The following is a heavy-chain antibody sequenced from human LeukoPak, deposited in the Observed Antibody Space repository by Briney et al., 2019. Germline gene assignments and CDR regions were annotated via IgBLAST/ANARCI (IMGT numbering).Heavy chain of an antibody. CDR3: AKTPQRITGTTFDY. D-gene: IGHD1-7*01. V-gene: IGHV3-23*01. CDR1: GFTFSNYA. CDR2: VSGGGGSK. J-gene: IGHJ4*02. Sequence: PGGSLRLSCVASGFTFSNYAMSWVRQAPGKGLEYLSTVSGGGGSKYYTDSVEGRFTISTDNSKNTVYLQMSSLRVEDTAVYHCAKTPQRITGTTFDYWGQGTLVTVSS.